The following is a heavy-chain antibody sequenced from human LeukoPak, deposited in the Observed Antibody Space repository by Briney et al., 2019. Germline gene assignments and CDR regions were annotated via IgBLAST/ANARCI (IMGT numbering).Heavy chain of an antibody. Sequence: ASETLSLTCTVSGGSISSSSYYWGWIRQPPGKGLEWIGSIYYSGSTYYNPSLKSRVTISVDTSKNQFSLKLSSVTAADTAVYYCARTTEGGYTYGYFYYYYMDVWGKGTTVTISS. CDR2: IYYSGST. J-gene: IGHJ6*03. V-gene: IGHV4-39*07. CDR1: GGSISSSSYY. CDR3: ARTTEGGYTYGYFYYYYMDV. D-gene: IGHD5-18*01.